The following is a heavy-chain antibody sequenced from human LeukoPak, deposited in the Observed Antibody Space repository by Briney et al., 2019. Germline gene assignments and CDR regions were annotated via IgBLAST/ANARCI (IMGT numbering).Heavy chain of an antibody. D-gene: IGHD6-13*01. J-gene: IGHJ4*02. CDR2: INPNSGGT. CDR1: VYTFTGYY. CDR3: ANYSSSWYLDY. Sequence: GASVKVSCKASVYTFTGYYMHWVRQAPGQGLEWMGWINPNSGGTNYAQKFQGRVTMTRDTSISTAYMELSRLRSDDKSANYCANYSSSWYLDYWGQGTLVTVSS. V-gene: IGHV1-2*02.